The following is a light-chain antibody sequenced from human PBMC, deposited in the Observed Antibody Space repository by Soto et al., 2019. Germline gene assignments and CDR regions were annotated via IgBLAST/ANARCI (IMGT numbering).Light chain of an antibody. CDR2: SAS. J-gene: IGKJ1*01. CDR3: QQLNSYPPWT. V-gene: IGKV1-9*01. Sequence: DIQLTQSPSLLSASEGDRVTITCQASQGISTFLAWYQQHPGTAPKLLIHSASTLHSGVPLRFSGSGSGTEFTLTISGLQPEDFATYYCQQLNSYPPWTFGQGTKVDIK. CDR1: QGISTF.